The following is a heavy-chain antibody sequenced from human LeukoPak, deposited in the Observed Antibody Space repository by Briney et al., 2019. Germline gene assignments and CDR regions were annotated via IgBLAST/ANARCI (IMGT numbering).Heavy chain of an antibody. CDR1: GGSFSGYY. Sequence: SETLSLTCAVYGGSFSGYYWSWIRQPPGKGLEWIGEINHSGSTNYNPSLKSRVTISVDTSKNQFSLKLSSVTASDTAIYYCARHRGDYRTTETYYYSYYMDVWGKGTTVTVSS. J-gene: IGHJ6*03. CDR2: INHSGST. V-gene: IGHV4-34*01. D-gene: IGHD4-17*01. CDR3: ARHRGDYRTTETYYYSYYMDV.